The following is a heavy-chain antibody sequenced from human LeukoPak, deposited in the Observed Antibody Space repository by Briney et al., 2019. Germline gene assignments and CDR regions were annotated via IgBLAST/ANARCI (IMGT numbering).Heavy chain of an antibody. D-gene: IGHD6-19*01. CDR1: GGSFSGYY. CDR3: ARGPGAGNFDY. J-gene: IGHJ4*02. Sequence: SETLSLTCAGYGGSFSGYYWSWIRQPPGKGLEWIGEINHSGSTNYNPSLKSRVTISVDTSKNQFSLKLSSVTAADTAVYYCARGPGAGNFDYWGQGTLVTVSS. CDR2: INHSGST. V-gene: IGHV4-34*01.